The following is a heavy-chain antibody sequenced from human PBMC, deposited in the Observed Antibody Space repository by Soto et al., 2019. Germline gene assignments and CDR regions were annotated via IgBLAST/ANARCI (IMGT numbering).Heavy chain of an antibody. J-gene: IGHJ4*02. CDR3: ARDAVSTIGDFDY. V-gene: IGHV1-2*02. Sequence: QVQLVQSGAEVTKPGASVKVSCKASGYTFTGYYIHWVRQAPGQGLEWMGWINPNSGATNQAQKFQGRVTMARDTSISTAYMELSRLTSDDTAVYYCARDAVSTIGDFDYWGQGTLVTASS. D-gene: IGHD5-12*01. CDR1: GYTFTGYY. CDR2: INPNSGAT.